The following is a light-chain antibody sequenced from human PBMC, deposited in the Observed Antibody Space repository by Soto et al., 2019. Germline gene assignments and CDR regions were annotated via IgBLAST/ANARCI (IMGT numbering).Light chain of an antibody. J-gene: IGLJ2*01. CDR3: LLYYGGAQVL. V-gene: IGLV7-43*01. CDR1: VGAVTSAYY. CDR2: STS. Sequence: QAVVTQEPSLTVSPGGTVTLTCASSVGAVTSAYYTNWLQQKPGQAPRALIYSTSEKHSWTPARFSGSLLGGKAALTLSAAQPEDEADYYCLLYYGGAQVLFGGGTKVTVL.